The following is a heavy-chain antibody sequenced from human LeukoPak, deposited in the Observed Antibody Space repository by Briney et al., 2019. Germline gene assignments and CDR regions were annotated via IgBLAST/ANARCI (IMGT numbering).Heavy chain of an antibody. J-gene: IGHJ4*02. CDR2: IDPDGSEK. CDR3: ARIYYFGDNNWRYFDN. V-gene: IGHV3-7*01. D-gene: IGHD3-10*01. Sequence: GGSLRLSCAASGFTFSSYWMSWVRQAPGKGLECVANIDPDGSEKQYGDSVKGRFTTSRDNAKNSLYLQMNSLRAEDTAIYYCARIYYFGDNNWRYFDNWGQGTLVTVSS. CDR1: GFTFSSYW.